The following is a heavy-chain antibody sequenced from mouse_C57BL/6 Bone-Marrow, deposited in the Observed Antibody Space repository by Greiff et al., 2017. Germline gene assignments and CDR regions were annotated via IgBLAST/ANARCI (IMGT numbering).Heavy chain of an antibody. CDR2: IDPSDSYT. J-gene: IGHJ3*01. Sequence: QVQLQQPGAELVMPGASVKLSCKASGYTFTSYWMHWVQQRPGQGLEWIGEIDPSDSYTNYNQKFKGKSTLTVDKSSSTAYMQRSSLTSEDSAVYYCAREGGYYGSSLAYWGQGTLVTVSA. V-gene: IGHV1-69*01. D-gene: IGHD1-1*01. CDR1: GYTFTSYW. CDR3: AREGGYYGSSLAY.